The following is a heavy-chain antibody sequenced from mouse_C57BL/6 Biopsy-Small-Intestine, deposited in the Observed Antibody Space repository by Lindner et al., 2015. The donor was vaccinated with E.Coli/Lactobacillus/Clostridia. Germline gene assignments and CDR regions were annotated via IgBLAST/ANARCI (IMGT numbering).Heavy chain of an antibody. CDR2: ILPGSDNT. V-gene: IGHV1-9*01. CDR1: GYTFTAYW. CDR3: ASFINTVDC. D-gene: IGHD1-1*01. J-gene: IGHJ2*01. Sequence: VQLQESGAELMKPGASVKLSCKATGYTFTAYWIEWIKQRPGHGLEWIGEILPGSDNTNYNEKFKGKATFTADISSNTAYMQLSSLTSEDTAVYYCASFINTVDCWGQGTTLTVSS.